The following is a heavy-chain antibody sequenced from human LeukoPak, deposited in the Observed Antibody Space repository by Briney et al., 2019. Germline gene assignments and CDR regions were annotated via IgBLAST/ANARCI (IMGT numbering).Heavy chain of an antibody. CDR2: ISSSSSYI. Sequence: PGGSLRLSCAASGFTFSSYSMNWVRQAPGKGLKWVSSISSSSSYIYYADSVKGRFTISRDNAKNTVYLQMSGLRDDGTALYFCVRGAGGPRNYVLDYWGQGALVSVSS. D-gene: IGHD3-10*02. CDR3: VRGAGGPRNYVLDY. CDR1: GFTFSSYS. J-gene: IGHJ4*02. V-gene: IGHV3-21*03.